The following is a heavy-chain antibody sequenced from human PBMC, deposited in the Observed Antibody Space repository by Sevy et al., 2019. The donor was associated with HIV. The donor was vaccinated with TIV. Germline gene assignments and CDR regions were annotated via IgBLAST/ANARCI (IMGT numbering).Heavy chain of an antibody. V-gene: IGHV3-23*01. D-gene: IGHD3-3*01. CDR1: GFTFSSYD. J-gene: IGHJ4*02. Sequence: GGSLRLSCAASGFTFSSYDMAWVRQTPGKGLEWVSAISGGAENTYYADSVKGRFTISRDNSKNTLYLQMNSLRAEDIAVYYCAKDIRARIAIFGVPRWSFYYWCQGTLVTVSS. CDR2: ISGGAENT. CDR3: AKDIRARIAIFGVPRWSFYY.